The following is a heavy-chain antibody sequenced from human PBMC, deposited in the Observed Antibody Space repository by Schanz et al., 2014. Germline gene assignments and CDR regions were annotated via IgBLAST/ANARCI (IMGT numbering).Heavy chain of an antibody. D-gene: IGHD1-1*01. CDR3: ARDVGRPGHFWYFDL. Sequence: QVQLVQSGAEVKKPGASVKLSCKASGYSFSSYYVYWLRQAPGQGLEWMGVTNPNGGAEFAQKFQGRISMTRDTSTTTFYMELSSLTSDDTAVYFCARDVGRPGHFWYFDLWGRGTLVTVSS. J-gene: IGHJ2*01. V-gene: IGHV1-2*02. CDR2: TNPNGGA. CDR1: GYSFSSYY.